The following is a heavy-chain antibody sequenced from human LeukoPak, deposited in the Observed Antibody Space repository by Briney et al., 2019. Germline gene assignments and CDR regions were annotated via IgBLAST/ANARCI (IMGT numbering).Heavy chain of an antibody. CDR1: GSTYTSYY. CDR3: ARGDYGDTRRYYYYMDV. CDR2: INPSGGST. J-gene: IGHJ6*03. Sequence: GASVKVSCTASGSTYTSYYMHWVRQAPGQGLEGMGIINPSGGSTSYEQKFPGRVTMTRYTSTSTGFMELSSLRSEDTAVYYCARGDYGDTRRYYYYMDVWGKGTTVTVSS. V-gene: IGHV1-46*01. D-gene: IGHD4-17*01.